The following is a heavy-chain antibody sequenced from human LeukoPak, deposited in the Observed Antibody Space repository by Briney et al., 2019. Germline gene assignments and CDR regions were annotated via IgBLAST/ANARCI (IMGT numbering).Heavy chain of an antibody. J-gene: IGHJ4*02. V-gene: IGHV2-5*01. D-gene: IGHD6-19*01. CDR3: AHGSGWLYDY. CDR1: GFSLSTRGVG. CDR2: IYWNDDN. Sequence: SGPTLVKPTQTLTLTCTFSGFSLSTRGVGMGWIRQPPGKALEWLALIYWNDDNRYSPSLKSRLTITKDTSKNQVVLTMTNMDPVDTARYYCAHGSGWLYDYWGQGTLVTVSS.